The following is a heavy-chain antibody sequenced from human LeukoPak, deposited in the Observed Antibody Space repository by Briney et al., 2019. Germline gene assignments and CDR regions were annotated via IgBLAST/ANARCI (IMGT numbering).Heavy chain of an antibody. CDR3: ARELKVLTGYYLWHYYYYGMDV. J-gene: IGHJ6*02. CDR1: GFTFSSYA. Sequence: GGSLRLSCAASGFTFSSYAMSWVRQAPGKGLEWVSAISGSGGSTYYADSVKGRFTISRDNAKNSLYLQMNSLRAEDTAVYYCARELKVLTGYYLWHYYYYGMDVWGQGTTVTVSS. D-gene: IGHD3-9*01. CDR2: ISGSGGST. V-gene: IGHV3-23*01.